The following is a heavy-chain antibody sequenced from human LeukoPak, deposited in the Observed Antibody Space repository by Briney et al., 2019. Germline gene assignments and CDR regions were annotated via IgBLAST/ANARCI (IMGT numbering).Heavy chain of an antibody. Sequence: TGGSLRLSCAASGFTVSSNYLTWVRQAPGKGLEWVSLIYSGGSTYYADSVKGRFTISRDNSKNTLYLQMNSLRVEDTAVHYCARGEAAAGTSDFWGQGTLVTVSS. D-gene: IGHD6-13*01. V-gene: IGHV3-53*01. CDR2: IYSGGST. CDR3: ARGEAAAGTSDF. J-gene: IGHJ4*02. CDR1: GFTVSSNY.